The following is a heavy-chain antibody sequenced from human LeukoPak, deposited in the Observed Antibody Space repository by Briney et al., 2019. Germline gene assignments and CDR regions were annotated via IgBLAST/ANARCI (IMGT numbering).Heavy chain of an antibody. V-gene: IGHV4-59*01. CDR2: IYYSGTT. CDR3: ARQGYDILTGYIDAFDI. D-gene: IGHD3-9*01. J-gene: IGHJ3*02. CDR1: GGSISPYY. Sequence: PSETLSLTCSVSGGSISPYYWSWIRQPPGKGLEWIGYIYYSGTTNYNPSLQSRVTVSVATSKNQFSLKLSSVTAADTALYYCARQGYDILTGYIDAFDIWGQGTMVTVSS.